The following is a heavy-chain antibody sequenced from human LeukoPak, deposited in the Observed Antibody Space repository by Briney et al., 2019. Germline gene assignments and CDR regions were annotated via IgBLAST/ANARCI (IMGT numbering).Heavy chain of an antibody. CDR3: ASGSSGYYYVAEFDY. CDR1: GFTFSSYS. J-gene: IGHJ4*02. V-gene: IGHV3-21*01. Sequence: GGSLRLSCAASGFTFSSYSMNWVRQAPGKGLEWVSSISSSSSYIYYADSVKGRFTISRDNAKNSLYLQMNSLRVEDTAVYYCASGSSGYYYVAEFDYWGQGTLVTVSS. D-gene: IGHD3-22*01. CDR2: ISSSSSYI.